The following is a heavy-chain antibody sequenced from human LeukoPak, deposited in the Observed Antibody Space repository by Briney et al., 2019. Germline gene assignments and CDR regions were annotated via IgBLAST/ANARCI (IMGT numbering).Heavy chain of an antibody. Sequence: ASVKVSCKASGYTFTSYDIQWVRQATGQGLEWMGWMNPNTGNTGYAQNFQGRVTMTRDTSINTAYMELSSLRSEDTAVYYCARDDSSSGYWGQGTLVTVSS. J-gene: IGHJ4*02. CDR2: MNPNTGNT. D-gene: IGHD6-6*01. CDR1: GYTFTSYD. V-gene: IGHV1-8*01. CDR3: ARDDSSSGY.